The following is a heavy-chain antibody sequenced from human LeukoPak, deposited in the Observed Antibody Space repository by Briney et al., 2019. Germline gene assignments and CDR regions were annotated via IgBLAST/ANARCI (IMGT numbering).Heavy chain of an antibody. D-gene: IGHD4-17*01. Sequence: GESLKISCKGSGYSFTSYWIGWVRQMPGKGLEWMGIIYPGDSDTRYSPSFQGQVTISADKSISTAYLQWSSLRASDTAMYYCGRRLSHLDYGDYLSAFDIWGQGTMVTVSS. CDR1: GYSFTSYW. CDR3: GRRLSHLDYGDYLSAFDI. J-gene: IGHJ3*02. V-gene: IGHV5-51*01. CDR2: IYPGDSDT.